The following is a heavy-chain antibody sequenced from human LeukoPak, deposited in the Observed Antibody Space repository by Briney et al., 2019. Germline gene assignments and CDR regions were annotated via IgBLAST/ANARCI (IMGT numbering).Heavy chain of an antibody. Sequence: PGGSLRLSCAASGFTFSSYSINWVRQAPGKGLEWVSGINWNGGSTGYADSVKGRFTISRDNAKNSLYLQMNSLRAEDTALYYCARDDRPFYAYYYDSCGSDAFDIWGQGTMVTVSS. CDR3: ARDDRPFYAYYYDSCGSDAFDI. J-gene: IGHJ3*02. D-gene: IGHD3-22*01. CDR2: INWNGGST. CDR1: GFTFSSYS. V-gene: IGHV3-20*04.